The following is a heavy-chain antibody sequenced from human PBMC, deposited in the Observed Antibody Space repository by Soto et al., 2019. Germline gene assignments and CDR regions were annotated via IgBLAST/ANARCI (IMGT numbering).Heavy chain of an antibody. CDR1: GYTFTSYG. D-gene: IGHD3-22*01. J-gene: IGHJ3*02. Sequence: GASVKVSCKASGYTFTSYGISWVRQAPGQGLEWMGWISAYNGNTNYAQKLQGRVTMTTDTSTSTAYMELRSLRSDDTAVYYCARGTYYYDSSGYYPHAFDIWGQGTMVNVSS. CDR2: ISAYNGNT. V-gene: IGHV1-18*04. CDR3: ARGTYYYDSSGYYPHAFDI.